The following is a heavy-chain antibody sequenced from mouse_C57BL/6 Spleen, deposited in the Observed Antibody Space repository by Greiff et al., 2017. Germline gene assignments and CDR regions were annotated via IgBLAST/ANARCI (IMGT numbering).Heavy chain of an antibody. CDR1: GYTFTSYW. D-gene: IGHD2-1*01. Sequence: VQLQQPGAELVRPGSSVKLSCKASGYTFTSYWMHWVKQRPIQGLEWIGNIDPSDSDTHYNQKFKDKATLTVDKSSSTAYMQLSSLTSEDSAVYYCARRDYGNLFDYWGQGTTLTVSS. CDR3: ARRDYGNLFDY. J-gene: IGHJ2*01. V-gene: IGHV1-52*01. CDR2: IDPSDSDT.